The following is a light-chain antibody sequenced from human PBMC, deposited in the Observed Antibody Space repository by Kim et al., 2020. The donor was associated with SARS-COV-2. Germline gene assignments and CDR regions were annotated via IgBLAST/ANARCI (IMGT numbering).Light chain of an antibody. Sequence: EIVMTQSPATLSVSPGERATLSCRASQSVSSNLAWYQQKPGQAPRLLIYGASTRATGIPARFSGSGSGTEFTLTISSLQSEDFAVYYCQKYNNWWKFGQGAKVDIK. CDR1: QSVSSN. CDR3: QKYNNWWK. J-gene: IGKJ1*01. CDR2: GAS. V-gene: IGKV3-15*01.